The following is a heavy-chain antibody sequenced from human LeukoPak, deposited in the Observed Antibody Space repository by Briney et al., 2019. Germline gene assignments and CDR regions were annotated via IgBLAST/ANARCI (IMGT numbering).Heavy chain of an antibody. CDR2: IIPIFGTA. D-gene: IGHD3-22*01. V-gene: IGHV1-69*05. CDR1: GGAFSSYA. CDR3: ARSYYYDSSGSLHFQH. J-gene: IGHJ1*01. Sequence: SVKVSCKASGGAFSSYAISWVRQAPGQGLEWMGGIIPIFGTANYAQKFQGRVTITTDESTSTAYMELSSLRSEDTAVYYCARSYYYDSSGSLHFQHWGQGTLVTVSS.